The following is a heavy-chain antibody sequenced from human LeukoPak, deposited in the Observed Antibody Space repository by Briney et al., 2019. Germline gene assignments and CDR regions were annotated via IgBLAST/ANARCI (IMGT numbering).Heavy chain of an antibody. J-gene: IGHJ4*02. Sequence: SETLSLTCTVSGGSISSSSYYWGWIRQPPGKGLEWIGSIYYSGSTYYNPSLKSRVTISVDTSKNQFSLKLSSVTAADTAVYYCAAAGYCSGGSCYYFDYWGQGTLVTVSS. CDR2: IYYSGST. D-gene: IGHD2-15*01. V-gene: IGHV4-39*01. CDR3: AAAGYCSGGSCYYFDY. CDR1: GGSISSSSYY.